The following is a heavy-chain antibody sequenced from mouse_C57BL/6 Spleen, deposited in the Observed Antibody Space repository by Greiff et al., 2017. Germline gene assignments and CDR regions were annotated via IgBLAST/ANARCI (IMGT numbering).Heavy chain of an antibody. CDR1: GYAFSSSW. CDR2: IYPGDGDT. J-gene: IGHJ4*01. Sequence: VKLQESGPELVKPGASVKISCKASGYAFSSSWMNWVKQRPGKGLEWIGRIYPGDGDTNYNGKFKGKATLTADKSSSTAYMQLSSLTSEDSAVYFCASLITTVVAEYYYAMDYWGQGTSVTVSS. D-gene: IGHD1-1*01. CDR3: ASLITTVVAEYYYAMDY. V-gene: IGHV1-82*01.